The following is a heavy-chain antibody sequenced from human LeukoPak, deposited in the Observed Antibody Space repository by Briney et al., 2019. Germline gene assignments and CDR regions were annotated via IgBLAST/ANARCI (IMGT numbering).Heavy chain of an antibody. Sequence: GGSLRLSCAASGFAFSSYWMHWVRQAPGKGLVWVSRINGDGSSTNYADSVRGRFTISRDNAKNTLYLQMNSLRAEDTAVFYCARDPYSGYDRSLDVWGQGTTVTVSS. CDR1: GFAFSSYW. CDR3: ARDPYSGYDRSLDV. CDR2: INGDGSST. D-gene: IGHD5-12*01. V-gene: IGHV3-74*01. J-gene: IGHJ6*02.